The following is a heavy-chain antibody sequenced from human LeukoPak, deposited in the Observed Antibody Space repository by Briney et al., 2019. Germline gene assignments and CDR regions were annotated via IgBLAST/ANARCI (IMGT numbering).Heavy chain of an antibody. D-gene: IGHD3-9*01. Sequence: ASVKVSCKASGYTFTSYGISWVRQAPGQGLEWMGWINPNSGGTNYAQKFQGRVTMTRDTSISTAYMELSRLRSDDTAVYYCARALRYFDWFFWGQGTMVTVSS. CDR3: ARALRYFDWFF. CDR2: INPNSGGT. J-gene: IGHJ3*01. V-gene: IGHV1-2*02. CDR1: GYTFTSYG.